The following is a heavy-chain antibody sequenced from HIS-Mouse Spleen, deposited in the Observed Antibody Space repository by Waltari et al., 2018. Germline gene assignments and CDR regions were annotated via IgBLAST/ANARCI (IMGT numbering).Heavy chain of an antibody. CDR2: MNTNSGNT. CDR3: ARVYYDFWSGYYY. J-gene: IGHJ4*02. CDR1: GYTFTSYD. Sequence: QVQLVQSGAEVKKPGASVKVSCKASGYTFTSYDINWVRQATGQGLGWMGWMNTNSGNTGDAQKFQGRVTMTRNTSISTAYMELSSLRSEDTAVYYCARVYYDFWSGYYYWGQGTLVTVSS. D-gene: IGHD3-3*01. V-gene: IGHV1-8*01.